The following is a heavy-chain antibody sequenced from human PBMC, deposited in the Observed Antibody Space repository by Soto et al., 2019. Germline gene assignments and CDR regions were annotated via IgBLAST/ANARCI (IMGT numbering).Heavy chain of an antibody. V-gene: IGHV3-33*01. CDR1: GFTYSAYG. CDR2: VWFDGSHQ. CDR3: VGEDGLPSFDS. Sequence: QVQLVESGGGVVQPGRSLRLSCAASGFTYSAYGMHWVRQSPGKGLEWVAVVWFDGSHQYYGDSVKGRFTISRDNSRDTVHLQMNRLRVDDTALYYCVGEDGLPSFDSWGQGTLGTVSP. D-gene: IGHD3-9*01. J-gene: IGHJ4*02.